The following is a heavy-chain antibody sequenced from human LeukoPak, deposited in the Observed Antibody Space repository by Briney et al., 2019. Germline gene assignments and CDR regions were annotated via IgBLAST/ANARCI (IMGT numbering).Heavy chain of an antibody. J-gene: IGHJ4*02. D-gene: IGHD3-10*01. CDR2: IYYSGST. V-gene: IGHV4-39*01. CDR3: ARTRYYYNSRSYGAPYYFDY. Sequence: SETLSVTCAVSGGSISSNSYYWGWLRQPPGTGLEGSGSIYYSGSTYYNPSQRSGVNISVDTSKKQFSLKLSSVTAADTAVYYCARTRYYYNSRSYGAPYYFDYWGQGTLVTVSS. CDR1: GGSISSNSYY.